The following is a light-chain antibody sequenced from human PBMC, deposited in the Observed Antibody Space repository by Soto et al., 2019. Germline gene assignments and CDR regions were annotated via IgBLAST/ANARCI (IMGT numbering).Light chain of an antibody. V-gene: IGLV1-44*01. Sequence: QSVLTQPPSASGTPGQRVTTSCSGSSSNIGSNTVNWYQQLPGTAPNLLIHSNNQRPSGVPDRFSGSKSGTSASLAISGLQSEDEADYYCAAWDDSLNGLYVFGTGTKVTVL. CDR3: AAWDDSLNGLYV. J-gene: IGLJ1*01. CDR1: SSNIGSNT. CDR2: SNN.